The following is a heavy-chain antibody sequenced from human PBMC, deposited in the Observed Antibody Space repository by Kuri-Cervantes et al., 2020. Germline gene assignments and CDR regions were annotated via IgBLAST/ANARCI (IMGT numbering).Heavy chain of an antibody. CDR3: ASVLRFLEWLGGGMDV. Sequence: SVKVSCKASGYTFTGYNLHWVRQAPGQGLEWMGGIIPIFGTANYAQKFQGRVTITADESTSTAYMELSSLRSEDTAVYYCASVLRFLEWLGGGMDVWGQGATVTVSS. D-gene: IGHD3-3*01. V-gene: IGHV1-69*13. J-gene: IGHJ6*02. CDR2: IIPIFGTA. CDR1: GYTFTGYN.